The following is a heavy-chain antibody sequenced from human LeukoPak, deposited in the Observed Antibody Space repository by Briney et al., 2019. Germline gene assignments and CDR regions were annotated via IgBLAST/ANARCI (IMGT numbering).Heavy chain of an antibody. CDR3: ARRWGAFVAAVLWFDP. Sequence: GSLRLSCAASGFTFSNYWMSWIRQPPGKGLEWIGEINHSGSTNYNPSLKSRVTISVDTSKNQFSLKLSSVTAADTAVYYCARRWGAFVAAVLWFDPWGQGTLVTVSS. CDR2: INHSGST. D-gene: IGHD6-13*01. V-gene: IGHV4-34*01. CDR1: GFTFSNYW. J-gene: IGHJ5*02.